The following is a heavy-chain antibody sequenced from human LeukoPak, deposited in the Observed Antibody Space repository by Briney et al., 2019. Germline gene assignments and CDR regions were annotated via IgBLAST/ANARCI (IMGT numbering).Heavy chain of an antibody. CDR1: GGSLSSYY. Sequence: SETLSLTCTVSGGSLSSYYWSWLRQPPGKGLEWIGYIYYSGSTNYNPSLKSRVTISVDTSKNQFSLKLSSVTAADTAVYYCARGYSSGWLDYWGQGTLVTVSS. J-gene: IGHJ4*02. CDR2: IYYSGST. D-gene: IGHD6-19*01. V-gene: IGHV4-59*01. CDR3: ARGYSSGWLDY.